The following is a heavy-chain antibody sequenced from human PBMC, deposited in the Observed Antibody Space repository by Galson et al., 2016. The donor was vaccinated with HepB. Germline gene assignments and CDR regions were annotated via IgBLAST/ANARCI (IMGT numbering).Heavy chain of an antibody. CDR3: TRGYCSGGSCSMQDY. J-gene: IGHJ4*02. Sequence: SLRLSCAASGFTFSGSAMHWVRQASGEGLEWVGRIRSKANSYATAYAASVKGGFTISRDDSKNTAYLQMNGLKTEDTAVYYCTRGYCSGGSCSMQDYWGQGTLVTVSS. V-gene: IGHV3-73*01. CDR2: IRSKANSYAT. CDR1: GFTFSGSA. D-gene: IGHD2-15*01.